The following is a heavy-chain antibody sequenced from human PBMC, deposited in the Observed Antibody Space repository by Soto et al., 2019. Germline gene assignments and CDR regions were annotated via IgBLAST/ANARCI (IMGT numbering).Heavy chain of an antibody. V-gene: IGHV3-48*01. CDR3: ARGEPTLFGVAAHHDAFDI. Sequence: PGGSLRLSCAASGFTFSSYSMNWVRQAPGKGLEWVSYISSSSSTIYYADSVKGRFTISRDNAKNSLYLQMNSLRAEDTAVYYCARGEPTLFGVAAHHDAFDIWGQGTMVTVSS. CDR2: ISSSSSTI. D-gene: IGHD3-3*01. CDR1: GFTFSSYS. J-gene: IGHJ3*02.